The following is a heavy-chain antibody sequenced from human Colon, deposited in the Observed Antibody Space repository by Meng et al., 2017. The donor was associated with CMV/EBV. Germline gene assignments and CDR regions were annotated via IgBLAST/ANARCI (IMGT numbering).Heavy chain of an antibody. CDR3: AKGSAASRPYYFDY. J-gene: IGHJ4*02. CDR2: ITWNSGRT. CDR1: GFTFDDYA. V-gene: IGHV3-9*01. Sequence: SLKISCAASGFTFDDYAMHWVRQAPGKGLEWVSSITWNSGRTGYVDSVEGRFTISRDNSKNTLSLQMNSLRAEDTAVYYCAKGSAASRPYYFDYWGQGTLVTVS. D-gene: IGHD3-3*01.